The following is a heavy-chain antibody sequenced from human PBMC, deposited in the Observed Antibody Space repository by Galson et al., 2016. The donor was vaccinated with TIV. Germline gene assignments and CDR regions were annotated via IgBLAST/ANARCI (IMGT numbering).Heavy chain of an antibody. CDR3: AKPRYSNGWFTDF. CDR2: ISGIYGHT. CDR1: DVTFSSSV. J-gene: IGHJ4*02. V-gene: IGHV3-23*01. Sequence: SLRLSCAVSDVTFSSSVMTWVRQAPGKGLEWVSTISGIYGHTHYADSVKGRFTISGDNSKNIMFLQMNSLRAEDTAMYYCAKPRYSNGWFTDFWGQGTLVTVSS. D-gene: IGHD6-19*01.